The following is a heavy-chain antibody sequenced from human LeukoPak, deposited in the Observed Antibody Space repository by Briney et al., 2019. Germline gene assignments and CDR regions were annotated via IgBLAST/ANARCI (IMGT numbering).Heavy chain of an antibody. CDR2: ISSSGRTM. CDR3: ARDRKAAVTYPDY. Sequence: PGGSLRLSCAASGLTFSSYGMHWVRQAPGKGLEWLSYISSSGRTMYYADSVKGRFTISRDNAKNSLYLQMNSLRAEDTAVYYCARDRKAAVTYPDYWGQGTLVTVSS. D-gene: IGHD4-17*01. J-gene: IGHJ4*02. CDR1: GLTFSSYG. V-gene: IGHV3-48*04.